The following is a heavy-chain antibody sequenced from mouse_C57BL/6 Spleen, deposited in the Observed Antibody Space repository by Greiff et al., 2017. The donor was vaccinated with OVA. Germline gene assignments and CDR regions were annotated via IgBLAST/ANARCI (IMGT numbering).Heavy chain of an antibody. Sequence: VQLQQSGAELVRPGTSVKVSCKASGYAFTNYLIEWVKQRPGQGLEWIGVINPGSGGTNYNEKFKGKATLTADKSSSTAYMQLSSLTSEDSAVYFCARRGYYGSSYGYFDVWGTGTTVTVSS. D-gene: IGHD1-1*01. CDR3: ARRGYYGSSYGYFDV. CDR1: GYAFTNYL. V-gene: IGHV1-54*01. CDR2: INPGSGGT. J-gene: IGHJ1*03.